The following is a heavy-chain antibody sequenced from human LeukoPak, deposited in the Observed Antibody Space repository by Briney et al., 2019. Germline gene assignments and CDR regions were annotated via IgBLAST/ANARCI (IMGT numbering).Heavy chain of an antibody. D-gene: IGHD3-3*01. V-gene: IGHV4-4*02. Sequence: TSGTLSLTCAVSGGSISSSNWWSWVRQPPGKGLEWIGEIYHSGSTNYNPSLKSRVTISVDKSKNQFSLKLSSVTAADTAVYYCARAFLLYDPRDNWFDPWGQGTLVTVSS. CDR3: ARAFLLYDPRDNWFDP. CDR2: IYHSGST. CDR1: GGSISSSNW. J-gene: IGHJ5*02.